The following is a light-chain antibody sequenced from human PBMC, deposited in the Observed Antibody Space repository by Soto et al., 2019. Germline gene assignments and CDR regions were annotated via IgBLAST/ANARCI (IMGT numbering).Light chain of an antibody. V-gene: IGLV1-44*01. CDR3: AAWDDSLSGYI. CDR2: SNN. CDR1: TSNIGSNT. J-gene: IGLJ1*01. Sequence: SVLTQPPSASGTPGQRVTISCSGSTSNIGSNTVNWYQQLPGTAPKLLIYSNNQRPSGVPDRFSGSKSGTSASLAISGLXSEDEADYYCAAWDDSLSGYIFGTGTKVTVL.